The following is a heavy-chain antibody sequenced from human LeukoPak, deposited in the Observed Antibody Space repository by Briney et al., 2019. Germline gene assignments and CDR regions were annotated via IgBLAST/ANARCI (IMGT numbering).Heavy chain of an antibody. V-gene: IGHV3-66*01. J-gene: IGHJ4*02. CDR2: LFASGYS. CDR1: GFSVSVNY. CDR3: AKVARYSSGWEIDY. Sequence: GGSLRLSCAASGFSVSVNYMSWVRQAPGKGLEWISTLFASGYSTYADSVKGRFNISRDNSKNTLDLQMNSLRAEDTAVYYCAKVARYSSGWEIDYWGQGTLVTVSS. D-gene: IGHD6-25*01.